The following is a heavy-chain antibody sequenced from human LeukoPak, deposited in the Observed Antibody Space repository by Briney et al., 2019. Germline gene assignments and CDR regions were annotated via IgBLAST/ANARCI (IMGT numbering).Heavy chain of an antibody. CDR1: GGSISGYY. CDR2: INDSGTI. V-gene: IGHV4-34*01. D-gene: IGHD1-7*01. J-gene: IGHJ6*03. CDR3: ARRWNYGRNYYIDV. Sequence: PSETLSLTCTVSGGSISGYYWSWIRQPPGKGLEWIGEINDSGTINYNPSLLSRVTVSMDTSKNHFSLRLTSVTATDTAVYYCARRWNYGRNYYIDVWGNGATVSVSS.